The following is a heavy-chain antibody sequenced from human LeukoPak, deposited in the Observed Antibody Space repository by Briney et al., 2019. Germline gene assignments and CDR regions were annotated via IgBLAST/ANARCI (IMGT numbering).Heavy chain of an antibody. CDR3: ARGRLDCGGDCHRDY. V-gene: IGHV1-2*06. CDR1: GYTFTGYY. Sequence: ASVKVSCKPSGYTFTGYYMHWVRQAPGQGLEWMGRINPNSGGTNYAQKFQGRVTMTRDTSISTAYMELSRLRSDDTAVYYCARGRLDCGGDCHRDYWGQGTLVTVCS. J-gene: IGHJ4*02. D-gene: IGHD2-21*01. CDR2: INPNSGGT.